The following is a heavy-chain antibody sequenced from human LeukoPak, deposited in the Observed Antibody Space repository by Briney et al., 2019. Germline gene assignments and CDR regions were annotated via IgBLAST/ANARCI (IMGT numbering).Heavy chain of an antibody. V-gene: IGHV4-59*01. CDR2: IYYTGST. J-gene: IGHJ4*02. CDR3: SRVSLPANYASSGYYPFDY. D-gene: IGHD3-22*01. CDR1: GGSISGYY. Sequence: LETLSLTCTVSGGSISGYYWSWIRQPPGKGLEWIGYIYYTGSTNYNPSLKSRVTMSVDTSKNQFSLSLSSVTPADTAVYYCSRVSLPANYASSGYYPFDYWGQGTLVTVSS.